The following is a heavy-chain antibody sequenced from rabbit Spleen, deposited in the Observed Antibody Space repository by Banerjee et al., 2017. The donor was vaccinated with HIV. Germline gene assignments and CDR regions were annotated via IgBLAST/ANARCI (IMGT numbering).Heavy chain of an antibody. Sequence: QEQLVESGGGLVKPEGSLKLSCKASGFDFSNKAVMCWVRQAPGKGLEWIACINAITGKAVYASWAKGRFTFSKTSSTTVTLQMTSLTAADTATYFCVRDLTNIIGWNFGRWGQGTLVTVS. CDR3: VRDLTNIIGWNFGR. D-gene: IGHD1-1*01. CDR1: GFDFSNKAV. J-gene: IGHJ3*01. V-gene: IGHV1S45*01. CDR2: INAITGKA.